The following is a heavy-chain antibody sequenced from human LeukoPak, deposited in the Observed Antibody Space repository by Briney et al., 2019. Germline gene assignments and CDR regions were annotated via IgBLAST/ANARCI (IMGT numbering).Heavy chain of an antibody. CDR3: ARDSDCSGGSCLNWFDP. D-gene: IGHD2-15*01. CDR1: GYIFTGYY. Sequence: ASVKVSCKASGYIFTGYYMHWVRQAPGQGLEWMGRINPNSGGTNYAQKFQGRVTMTRDTSISTAYMELSRLRSDDTAVYYCARDSDCSGGSCLNWFDPWGQGTLVTVSS. J-gene: IGHJ5*02. V-gene: IGHV1-2*06. CDR2: INPNSGGT.